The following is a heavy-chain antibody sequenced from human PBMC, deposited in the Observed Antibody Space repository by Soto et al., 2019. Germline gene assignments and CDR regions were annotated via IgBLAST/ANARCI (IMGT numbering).Heavy chain of an antibody. Sequence: PGGSLRLSCVASGFTFSNYGMHWARQAPGKGLEWVAYLQYDGTYIHYSDSVQGRFTISRDNAKNSLYLQMNSLRAEDTAVYYRARSHTARGGPFDYWGQGTLATVSS. CDR1: GFTFSNYG. J-gene: IGHJ4*02. CDR2: LQYDGTYI. D-gene: IGHD3-10*01. CDR3: ARSHTARGGPFDY. V-gene: IGHV3-33*05.